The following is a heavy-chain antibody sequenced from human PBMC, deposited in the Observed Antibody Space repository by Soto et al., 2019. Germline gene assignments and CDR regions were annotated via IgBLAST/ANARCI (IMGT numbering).Heavy chain of an antibody. CDR3: AKDGGYNSRGAYYFDY. J-gene: IGHJ4*02. V-gene: IGHV3-30*18. CDR1: GFTFSSYG. CDR2: ISYDGSNK. Sequence: QVQLVESGGGVVQPGRSLRLSCAASGFTFSSYGMHWVRQAPGKGLEWVAVISYDGSNKYYADSVKGRFTISRDNSKNTLYLQMNSLRAEDTGVYYCAKDGGYNSRGAYYFDYWGQGTLVTVSS. D-gene: IGHD5-12*01.